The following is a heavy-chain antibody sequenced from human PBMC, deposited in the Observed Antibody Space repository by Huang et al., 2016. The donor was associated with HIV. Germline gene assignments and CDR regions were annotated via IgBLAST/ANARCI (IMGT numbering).Heavy chain of an antibody. Sequence: QVQLVQSGAEVKKPGASVKVSCRASGYTFSSYGITWVRQAPGQGLEWMGWISPSYGYTNYAQQFQGRVTMTTDTSTNTVYMEVRSLRSDDTAVDYCARDLGTTVVPDGMDVWGQGTTVTVSS. CDR3: ARDLGTTVVPDGMDV. D-gene: IGHD4-17*01. V-gene: IGHV1-18*04. CDR2: ISPSYGYT. J-gene: IGHJ6*02. CDR1: GYTFSSYG.